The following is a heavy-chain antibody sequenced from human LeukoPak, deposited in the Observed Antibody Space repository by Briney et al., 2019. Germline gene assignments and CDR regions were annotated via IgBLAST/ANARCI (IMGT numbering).Heavy chain of an antibody. CDR2: IRYDGSNK. CDR3: AKEFKDIVVVVAASPPYGMDV. D-gene: IGHD2-15*01. Sequence: GGSLRLSCAASGFTFSSYGMHWVRQAPGKGLEWVAFIRYDGSNKYYADSVKGRFTISRDNSKNTLYLQMNSLRAEDTAVYYCAKEFKDIVVVVAASPPYGMDVRGQGTTVTVSS. CDR1: GFTFSSYG. J-gene: IGHJ6*02. V-gene: IGHV3-30*02.